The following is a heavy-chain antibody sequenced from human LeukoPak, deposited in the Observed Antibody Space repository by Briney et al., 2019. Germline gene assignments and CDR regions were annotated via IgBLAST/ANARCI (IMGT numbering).Heavy chain of an antibody. Sequence: ASVKVSCKASGYTFTGYYMHWVRQAPGQGLEWMGWINPNSGGTNYAQKFQGRVTMTRDTSISTAYMELSRLRSDDTAVYYCARGYDFWSGYYTKYYFDCWGQGTLVTVSS. V-gene: IGHV1-2*02. CDR2: INPNSGGT. J-gene: IGHJ4*02. CDR3: ARGYDFWSGYYTKYYFDC. CDR1: GYTFTGYY. D-gene: IGHD3-3*01.